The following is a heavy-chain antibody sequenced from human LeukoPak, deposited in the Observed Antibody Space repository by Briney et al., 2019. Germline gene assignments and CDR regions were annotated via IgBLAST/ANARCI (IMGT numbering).Heavy chain of an antibody. D-gene: IGHD3-10*01. CDR3: AKDRGVWAFDI. V-gene: IGHV3-30*18. CDR2: ISYDGSNK. Sequence: GRSLRLSCAASGFTFSTYGMHWVRQAPGKALEWVAVISYDGSNKDYADSVKGRFTISRDNSKNTLDLQMNSLRAEDTAVYYCAKDRGVWAFDIWGQGTMVTVSS. J-gene: IGHJ3*02. CDR1: GFTFSTYG.